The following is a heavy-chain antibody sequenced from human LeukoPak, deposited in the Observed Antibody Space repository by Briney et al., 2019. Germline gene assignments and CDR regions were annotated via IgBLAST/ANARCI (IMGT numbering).Heavy chain of an antibody. CDR3: ARGYSSGLHFDY. D-gene: IGHD6-19*01. V-gene: IGHV3-30-3*01. Sequence: GESLRLSCAASGFTFSSYAMHWVRQAPGKGLEWVAVISYDGSNKYYADSVKGRFTISRDNAKNTLYLQMNSLRAEDTAVYYCARGYSSGLHFDYWGQGTLVTVSS. CDR2: ISYDGSNK. CDR1: GFTFSSYA. J-gene: IGHJ4*02.